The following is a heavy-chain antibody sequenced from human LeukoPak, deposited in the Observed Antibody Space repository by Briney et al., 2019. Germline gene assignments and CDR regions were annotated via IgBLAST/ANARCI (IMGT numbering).Heavy chain of an antibody. D-gene: IGHD6-6*01. Sequence: NPSETLSLTCTVSGGSISSYYWSWIRQPPGKGLEWIGYIYYSGSTNYNPSLKSRVTISVDTSKNQFSLKLSSVTAADTAVYYCASSIAARPTHFDYWGQGTLVTVSS. CDR1: GGSISSYY. CDR3: ASSIAARPTHFDY. CDR2: IYYSGST. V-gene: IGHV4-59*01. J-gene: IGHJ4*02.